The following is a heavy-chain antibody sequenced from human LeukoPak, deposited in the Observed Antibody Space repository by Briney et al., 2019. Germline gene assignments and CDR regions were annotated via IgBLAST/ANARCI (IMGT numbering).Heavy chain of an antibody. CDR1: GGTFSSYA. Sequence: SVKVSCKASGGTFSSYAISWVRQAPGQGLEWMGRIIPIFGTANYAQKFQGRVTITTDESTSTAYMELSSLRSEDTAVYYCARDGGSGYANWYFDLWGRGTLVTVSS. CDR2: IIPIFGTA. V-gene: IGHV1-69*05. J-gene: IGHJ2*01. CDR3: ARDGGSGYANWYFDL. D-gene: IGHD2-15*01.